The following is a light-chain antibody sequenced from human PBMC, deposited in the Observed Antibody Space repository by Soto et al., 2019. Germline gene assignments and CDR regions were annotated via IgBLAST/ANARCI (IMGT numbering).Light chain of an antibody. J-gene: IGLJ2*01. CDR1: SSDDGGNNY. CDR3: SSYAGSNSVV. CDR2: DVS. V-gene: IGLV2-8*01. Sequence: QSALTQPPSASGSPGQSVTISCTGTSSDDGGNNYVSWYQQHPGKAPKLIIYDVSKRPSGVPDRFSGSKSGNTASLTVSGLQAEDEADYYCSSYAGSNSVVFGGGTKLTVL.